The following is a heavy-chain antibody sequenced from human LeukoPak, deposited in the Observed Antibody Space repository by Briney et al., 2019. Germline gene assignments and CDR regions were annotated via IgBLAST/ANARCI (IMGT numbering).Heavy chain of an antibody. CDR3: ARGRPHGNDY. D-gene: IGHD4-23*01. V-gene: IGHV3-74*01. J-gene: IGHJ4*02. Sequence: PGGSLRLSCAAPGFTFSSYWMNWVCQAPGKGLVWVSRIASDGSSTTYADSVKGRFSISRDNAKNTLYLQMNSLRVEDTAVYYCARGRPHGNDYWGQGTLVTVSS. CDR2: IASDGSST. CDR1: GFTFSSYW.